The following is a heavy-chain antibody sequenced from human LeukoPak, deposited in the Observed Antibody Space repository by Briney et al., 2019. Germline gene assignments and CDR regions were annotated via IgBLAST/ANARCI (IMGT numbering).Heavy chain of an antibody. V-gene: IGHV3-23*01. CDR2: ISGSGGST. CDR3: AKVDGGGAFDY. D-gene: IGHD3-16*01. J-gene: IGHJ4*02. Sequence: GGSLRLSCAAYGFTFSSYSMNWVRQAPGKGLEWVSAISGSGGSTYYADSVEGRFTISRDNSKNTLYLQMNSLRAEDTAVYYWAKVDGGGAFDYWGQGTLVTVSS. CDR1: GFTFSSYS.